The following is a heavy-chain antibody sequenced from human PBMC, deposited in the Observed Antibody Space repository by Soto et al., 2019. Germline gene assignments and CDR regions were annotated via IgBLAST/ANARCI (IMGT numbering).Heavy chain of an antibody. V-gene: IGHV4-61*01. CDR1: GGSVSSGSYY. CDR2: IYYSGST. CDR3: ARGYYDYVWGSYRYANDLNWFDP. D-gene: IGHD3-16*02. J-gene: IGHJ5*02. Sequence: SETLSLTCTVSGGSVSSGSYYWSWIRQPPGKGLEWIGYIYYSGSTNYNPSLKSRVTISVDTSKNQFSLKLSSVTAADTAVYYCARGYYDYVWGSYRYANDLNWFDPWGQGTLVTVSS.